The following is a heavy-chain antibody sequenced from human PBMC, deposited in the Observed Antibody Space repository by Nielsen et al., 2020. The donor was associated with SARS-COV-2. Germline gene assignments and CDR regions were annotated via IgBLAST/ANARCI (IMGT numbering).Heavy chain of an antibody. CDR2: IYPGDSDT. D-gene: IGHD2-2*02. J-gene: IGHJ3*02. CDR3: ARRGGYCSSTSCYTGGDAFDI. Sequence: GESLKISCKGSGYSFTSYWIGWVRQMPGKGLEWMGIIYPGDSDTRYSPSFQGQVTISADKSISTAYLQWSSLKASDTAMYYCARRGGYCSSTSCYTGGDAFDIWGQGTMVTASS. CDR1: GYSFTSYW. V-gene: IGHV5-51*01.